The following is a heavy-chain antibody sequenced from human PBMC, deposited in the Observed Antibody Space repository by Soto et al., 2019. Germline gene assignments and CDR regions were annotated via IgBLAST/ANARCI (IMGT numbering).Heavy chain of an antibody. CDR2: TSDSGGRT. D-gene: IGHD2-8*01. CDR1: GFTFSRYV. Sequence: GGSLRFSCAASGFTFSRYVMSWVRQAPGKGLKWVSSTSDSGGRTDYADSVKGRFTVSRDNSENTLYLQMNSLRADDTAVYYCAKALLSTNVGTNFDYWGQGALVTVSS. V-gene: IGHV3-23*01. J-gene: IGHJ4*02. CDR3: AKALLSTNVGTNFDY.